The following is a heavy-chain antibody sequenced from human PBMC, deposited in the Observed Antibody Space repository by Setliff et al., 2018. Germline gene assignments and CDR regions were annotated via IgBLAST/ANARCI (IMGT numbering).Heavy chain of an antibody. J-gene: IGHJ4*02. CDR2: INHRGST. D-gene: IGHD6-6*01. V-gene: IGHV4-34*01. Sequence: SETLSLTCATYGGTFSDYHWTWIRQSPEKGLEWIGEINHRGSTNYNPSLKSRVTISVDTSKDQYSLKLISMTAADTAVYYCARGRNVAARLLDSWGQGTLVTVSS. CDR1: GGTFSDYH. CDR3: ARGRNVAARLLDS.